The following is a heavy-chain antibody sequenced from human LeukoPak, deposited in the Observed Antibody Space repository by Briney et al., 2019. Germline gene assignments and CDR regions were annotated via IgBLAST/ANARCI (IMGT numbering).Heavy chain of an antibody. CDR3: ARDFRPDIVVVVAARGYYYYGMDV. V-gene: IGHV1-18*04. Sequence: ASVTVSFKASGYTFTSYGISWVRQAPGQGLEWMGWISAYNGNTNYAQKLQGRVTMTTDTSTSTAYMELRSLRSDDTAVYYCARDFRPDIVVVVAARGYYYYGMDVWGKGTTVTVSS. J-gene: IGHJ6*04. D-gene: IGHD2-15*01. CDR2: ISAYNGNT. CDR1: GYTFTSYG.